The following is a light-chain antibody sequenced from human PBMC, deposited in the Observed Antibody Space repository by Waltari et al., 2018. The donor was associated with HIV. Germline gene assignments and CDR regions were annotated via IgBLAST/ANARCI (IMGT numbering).Light chain of an antibody. V-gene: IGKV3-20*01. Sequence: EIVLTQSPGTLSLSPGERATLSCRASQNVGNNYLAWFQQKPGQAPRLLVYNPSTRATGIPERFSGSGSGTHFTLTISRLEPEDFAVYYCHQYAYSPRTFGQGTKVEI. J-gene: IGKJ1*01. CDR1: QNVGNNY. CDR2: NPS. CDR3: HQYAYSPRT.